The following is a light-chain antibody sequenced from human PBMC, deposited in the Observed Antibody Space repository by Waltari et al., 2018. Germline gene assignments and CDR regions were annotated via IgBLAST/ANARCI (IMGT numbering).Light chain of an antibody. CDR2: AAS. CDR1: QTISRY. V-gene: IGKV1-39*01. J-gene: IGKJ1*01. Sequence: DIQMTLSPSSLSASVGYRVTITCRASQTISRYLNWYQQKPGKAPNLLIYAASSLQSGVPARFSGSGSGRDFTLIITSLQPEDFATYYCQESYSFTRTFGQGTKVEIK. CDR3: QESYSFTRT.